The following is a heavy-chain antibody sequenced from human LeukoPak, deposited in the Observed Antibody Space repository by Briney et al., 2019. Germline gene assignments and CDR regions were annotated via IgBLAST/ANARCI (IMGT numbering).Heavy chain of an antibody. CDR2: INPSGGST. Sequence: ASVKVSCKASGYTFTSYYMHWVRQAPGQGLEWMGIINPSGGSTNYAQKFQGRVTMTRNTSISTAYMELSSLRSEDTAVYYCARGDTAMETYYYYYMDVWGKGTTVTISS. J-gene: IGHJ6*03. CDR1: GYTFTSYY. D-gene: IGHD5-18*01. CDR3: ARGDTAMETYYYYYMDV. V-gene: IGHV1-46*01.